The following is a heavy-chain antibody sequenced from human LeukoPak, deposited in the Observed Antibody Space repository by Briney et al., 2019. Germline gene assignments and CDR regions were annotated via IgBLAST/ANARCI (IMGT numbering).Heavy chain of an antibody. CDR2: IYYSGST. CDR1: GGSISSGDYY. CDR3: ARHVLIVVVPAAIYNWFDP. D-gene: IGHD2-2*01. Sequence: PSETLSLTCTVSGGSISSGDYYWSWIRQPPGKGLEWIGYIYYSGSTYYNPSLKSRVTISVDTSKNQFSLKLSSVTAADTAVYYCARHVLIVVVPAAIYNWFDPWGQGTLVTVSS. J-gene: IGHJ5*02. V-gene: IGHV4-30-4*01.